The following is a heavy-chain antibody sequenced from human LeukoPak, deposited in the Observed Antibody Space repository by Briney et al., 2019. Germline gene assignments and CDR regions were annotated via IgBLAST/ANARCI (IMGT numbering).Heavy chain of an antibody. CDR1: GGSFSGYY. Sequence: KPSETLSLTCAVYGGSFSGYYWSWIRQPPGKGLEWIGEINHSGSTNYNPSLKSRVTISVDTSKNQFSLKLSSVTAAATAVYYCARGYSSSWYNRKYYFDYWGQGTLVTVSS. D-gene: IGHD6-13*01. CDR3: ARGYSSSWYNRKYYFDY. V-gene: IGHV4-34*01. CDR2: INHSGST. J-gene: IGHJ4*02.